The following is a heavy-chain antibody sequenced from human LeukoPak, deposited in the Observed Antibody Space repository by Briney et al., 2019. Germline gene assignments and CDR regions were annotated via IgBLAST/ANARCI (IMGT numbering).Heavy chain of an antibody. Sequence: SETLTLTCAVSGGSISSSNWWSWVRQPPGKGLEWIGEIYHSGSTNYNPSLKSRVTISVDTSKNQFSLKLSSVTAADTAVYYCARGSPPDYCSSTSCYDDYWGQGTLVTVSS. CDR2: IYHSGST. CDR3: ARGSPPDYCSSTSCYDDY. V-gene: IGHV4-4*02. D-gene: IGHD2-2*01. CDR1: GGSISSSNW. J-gene: IGHJ4*02.